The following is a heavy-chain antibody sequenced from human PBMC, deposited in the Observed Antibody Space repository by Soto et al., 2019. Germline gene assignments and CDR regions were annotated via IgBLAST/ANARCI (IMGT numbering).Heavy chain of an antibody. CDR2: IYWDDYK. CDR3: VHKGGGDRILDY. CDR1: GFSLSTSGVG. Sequence: QITLKESGPALVKPTQTLTLTCTFSGFSLSTSGVGVGWIRQPPGEALEWLALIYWDDYKHFSPSLESRLTTTKDTSKNQVVLTMTNMDPGDTTTYYCVHKGGGDRILDYWGQGTLVTVSS. J-gene: IGHJ4*02. D-gene: IGHD3-16*01. V-gene: IGHV2-5*02.